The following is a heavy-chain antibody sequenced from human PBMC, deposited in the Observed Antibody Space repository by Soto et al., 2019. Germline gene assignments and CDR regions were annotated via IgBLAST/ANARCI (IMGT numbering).Heavy chain of an antibody. CDR1: GYTFTSYG. D-gene: IGHD2-8*01. CDR2: ISAYNGNT. Sequence: ASVKVSCKASGYTFTSYGISRVRQAPGQGLEWMGWISAYNGNTNYAQKLQGRVTMTTDTSTSTAYMELRSLRSDDTAVYYCARGGKYCTNRVCSFYGMDVWGQGTTVTVSS. V-gene: IGHV1-18*01. J-gene: IGHJ6*02. CDR3: ARGGKYCTNRVCSFYGMDV.